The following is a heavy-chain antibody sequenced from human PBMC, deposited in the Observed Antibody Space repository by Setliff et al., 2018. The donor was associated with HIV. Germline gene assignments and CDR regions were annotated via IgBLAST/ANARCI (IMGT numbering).Heavy chain of an antibody. CDR3: ARHSGLGGYYSPFDY. CDR1: GGSISSSSDY. CDR2: IYYSGSI. D-gene: IGHD3-22*01. Sequence: NPSETLSLTCSVSGGSISSSSDYWGWIRQPPGKGLEWIGSIYYSGSIYYNPSLKSRVTISVDTPNNHFSLRLSSVTAADTALYYCARHSGLGGYYSPFDYWGPGTLVTVSS. V-gene: IGHV4-39*01. J-gene: IGHJ4*02.